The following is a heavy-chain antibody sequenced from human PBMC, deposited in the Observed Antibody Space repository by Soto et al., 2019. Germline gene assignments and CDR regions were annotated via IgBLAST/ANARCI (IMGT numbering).Heavy chain of an antibody. V-gene: IGHV3-48*03. Sequence: GGSLRLSSAASGFTFSSYEMNWVRQAPGKVLEWVSYISSSGSTIYYADSVKGRFTISRDNAKNSLYLQMNSLRAEDTAVYYCARVIVLMVYAPGLGMDVWGQGTTVTVSS. D-gene: IGHD2-8*01. CDR1: GFTFSSYE. CDR2: ISSSGSTI. J-gene: IGHJ6*02. CDR3: ARVIVLMVYAPGLGMDV.